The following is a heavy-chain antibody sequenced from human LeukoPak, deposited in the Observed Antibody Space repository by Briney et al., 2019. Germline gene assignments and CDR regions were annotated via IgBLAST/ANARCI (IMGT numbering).Heavy chain of an antibody. J-gene: IGHJ6*04. V-gene: IGHV4-4*02. D-gene: IGHD3-9*01. Sequence: SGTLSLTCAVSGGSISSSNWWSWVRQPPGKGLEWIGEIYHSGSTNYNPSLKGRVTISVDKSKNQFSLKLSSVTAADTAVYYCARCASAYYDILTGYAPYYYYGMDVWGKGTTVTVSS. CDR2: IYHSGST. CDR3: ARCASAYYDILTGYAPYYYYGMDV. CDR1: GGSISSSNW.